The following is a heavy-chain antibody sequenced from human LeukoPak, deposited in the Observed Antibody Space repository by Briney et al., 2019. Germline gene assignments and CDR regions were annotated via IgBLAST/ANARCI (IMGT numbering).Heavy chain of an antibody. CDR3: AKDSLTTVAPPGYFNY. CDR2: IWSDGNNK. J-gene: IGHJ4*02. V-gene: IGHV3-33*06. Sequence: PGGSLRLSCAASGFTFSSYGMHWVRQAPGKGLQWVAVIWSDGNNKYYADSVKGRFTISRDNSKNTLYLQMNSLRAEDTAVYYCAKDSLTTVAPPGYFNYWGQGTLVTVSS. CDR1: GFTFSSYG. D-gene: IGHD4-23*01.